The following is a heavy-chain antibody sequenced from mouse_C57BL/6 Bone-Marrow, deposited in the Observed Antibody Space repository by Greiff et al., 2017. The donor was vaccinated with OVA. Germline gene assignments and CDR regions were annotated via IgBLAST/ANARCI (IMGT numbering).Heavy chain of an antibody. CDR2: ISSGGSYT. J-gene: IGHJ3*01. V-gene: IGHV5-6*01. Sequence: EVMLVESGGDLVKPGGSLKLSCAASGFTFSSYGMSWVRQTPDKRLEWVATISSGGSYTYYPDSVKGRFTISRDNAKNTLYLQMSSLKSEDTAMYYCARHDYYYGSTWFAYWGQGTLVTVSA. CDR1: GFTFSSYG. D-gene: IGHD1-1*01. CDR3: ARHDYYYGSTWFAY.